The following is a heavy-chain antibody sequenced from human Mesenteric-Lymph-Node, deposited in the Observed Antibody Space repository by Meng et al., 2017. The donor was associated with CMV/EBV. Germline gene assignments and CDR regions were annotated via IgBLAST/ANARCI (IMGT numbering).Heavy chain of an antibody. CDR3: AERDGLNSGSYYPYYYYGMDV. CDR2: IIPILGIA. V-gene: IGHV1-69*10. D-gene: IGHD3-10*01. J-gene: IGHJ6*02. CDR1: GGTFSSYA. Sequence: SVKVSCKASGGTFSSYAISWVRQPPGQGLEWMGGIIPILGIANYSQKFQGRVTITADKSTSTAYMELSSLRSEDTDVYYCAERDGLNSGSYYPYYYYGMDVWGQGTTVTVSS.